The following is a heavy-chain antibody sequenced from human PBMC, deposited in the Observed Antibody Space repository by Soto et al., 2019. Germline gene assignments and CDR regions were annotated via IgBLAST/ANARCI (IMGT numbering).Heavy chain of an antibody. Sequence: ASVKVSCKASGGTFSSYAISWVRQAPGQGLEWMGGIIPIFGTANYAQKFQGRVTITADESTSTAYMELSSLRSEDTAVEYCARGEGLTGTTSYYMDVWGKGTTVTVSS. CDR1: GGTFSSYA. CDR3: ARGEGLTGTTSYYMDV. V-gene: IGHV1-69*13. CDR2: IIPIFGTA. J-gene: IGHJ6*03. D-gene: IGHD4-4*01.